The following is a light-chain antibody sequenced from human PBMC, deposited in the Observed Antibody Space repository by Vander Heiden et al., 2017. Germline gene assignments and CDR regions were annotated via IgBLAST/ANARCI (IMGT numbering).Light chain of an antibody. CDR2: DVS. Sequence: QSALTQPASVSGSPGQSTTISCTGNSSDVGGYNYVSWYQQHPGKAPKLMIYDVSNRPSGVSNRFSGSKSGNTASLTISGLQAEDEADYYCSSYTSSSTLRVFGGGTKLTVL. CDR1: SSDVGGYNY. J-gene: IGLJ2*01. V-gene: IGLV2-14*03. CDR3: SSYTSSSTLRV.